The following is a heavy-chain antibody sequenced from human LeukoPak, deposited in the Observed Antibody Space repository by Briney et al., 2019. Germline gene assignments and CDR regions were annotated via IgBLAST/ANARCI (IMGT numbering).Heavy chain of an antibody. D-gene: IGHD6-13*01. J-gene: IGHJ4*02. CDR1: GYTFTGYY. Sequence: ASVKVSCKASGYTFTGYYMHWVRQAPGQGLVWMGWIDPNSGGTNYAQKFQGRVTMTRDTSISTAYMELSRLRSDDTAVYYCARSSVRGIAAAGAPAGYWGQGTLVTVSP. CDR3: ARSSVRGIAAAGAPAGY. CDR2: IDPNSGGT. V-gene: IGHV1-2*02.